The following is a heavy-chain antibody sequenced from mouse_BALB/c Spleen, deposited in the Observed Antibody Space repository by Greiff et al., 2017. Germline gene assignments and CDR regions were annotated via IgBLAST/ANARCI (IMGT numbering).Heavy chain of an antibody. Sequence: EVKVVESGGGLVKPGGSLKLSCAASGFTFSSYAMSWVRQTPEKRLEWVATISSGGSYTYYPDSVKGRFTISRDNAKNTLYLQMSSLRSEDTAMYYCAKLRFDYWGQGTTLTVSS. CDR1: GFTFSSYA. CDR2: ISSGGSYT. V-gene: IGHV5-9-3*01. CDR3: AKLRFDY. D-gene: IGHD1-1*01. J-gene: IGHJ2*01.